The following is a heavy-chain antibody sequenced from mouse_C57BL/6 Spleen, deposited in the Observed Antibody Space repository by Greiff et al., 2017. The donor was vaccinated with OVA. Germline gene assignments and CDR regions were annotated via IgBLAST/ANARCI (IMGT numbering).Heavy chain of an antibody. CDR2: IRSKSSNYAT. J-gene: IGHJ2*01. D-gene: IGHD1-1*01. CDR3: VREGYYYGSSYNFDY. Sequence: EVQLVESGGGLVQPKGSLKLSCAASGFTFNTYAMHWVRQAPGKGLEWVARIRSKSSNYATYYADSVKDRFTISRDNSQSMLYLQMNNLKTEDTAMYYCVREGYYYGSSYNFDYWGQGTTLTVSS. V-gene: IGHV10-3*01. CDR1: GFTFNTYA.